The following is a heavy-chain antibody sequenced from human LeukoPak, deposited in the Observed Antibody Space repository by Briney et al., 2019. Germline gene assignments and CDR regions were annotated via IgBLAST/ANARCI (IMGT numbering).Heavy chain of an antibody. V-gene: IGHV3-23*01. CDR3: ARAEQWLVRGGYYYYGMDV. CDR2: ISGSGGST. D-gene: IGHD6-19*01. CDR1: GFTFSSYA. J-gene: IGHJ6*02. Sequence: PGGSLRLSCAASGFTFSSYAMSWVRQAPGKGLEWVSAISGSGGSTYYADSVKGRFTISRDNAKNSLYLQMNSLRAEDTAVYYCARAEQWLVRGGYYYYGMDVWGQGTTVTVSS.